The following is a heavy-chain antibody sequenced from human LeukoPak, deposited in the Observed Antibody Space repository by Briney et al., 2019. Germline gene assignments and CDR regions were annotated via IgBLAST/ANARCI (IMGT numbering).Heavy chain of an antibody. V-gene: IGHV4-4*07. Sequence: PSETLSLTCSVSGVSISEYYWTWFRQPAGKGLEWIGRIYITGSTNYNPSLKSRVTMSVDTSKNQLSLKLSSVTAADTAVYYCAREVVGMGDGYNYNWFDPWGQGTLVTVSS. CDR1: GVSISEYY. CDR2: IYITGST. CDR3: AREVVGMGDGYNYNWFDP. J-gene: IGHJ5*02. D-gene: IGHD5-24*01.